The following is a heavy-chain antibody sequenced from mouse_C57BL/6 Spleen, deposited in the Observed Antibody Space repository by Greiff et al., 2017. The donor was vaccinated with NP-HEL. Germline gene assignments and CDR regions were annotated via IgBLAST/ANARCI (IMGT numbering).Heavy chain of an antibody. D-gene: IGHD2-4*01. CDR2: ISSGGSYT. J-gene: IGHJ2*01. V-gene: IGHV5-6*01. Sequence: EVQRVESGGDLVKPGGSLKLSCAASGFTFSSYGMSWVRQTPDKRLEWVATISSGGSYTYYPDSVKGRFTISRDNAKNTLYLQMSSLKSEDTAMYYCARARDYDPYYFDYWGQGTTLTVSS. CDR1: GFTFSSYG. CDR3: ARARDYDPYYFDY.